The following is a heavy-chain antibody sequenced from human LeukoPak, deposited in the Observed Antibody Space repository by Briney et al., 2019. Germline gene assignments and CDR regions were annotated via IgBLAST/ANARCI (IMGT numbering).Heavy chain of an antibody. CDR3: AKDERWRRSDFHGGFDY. D-gene: IGHD2-21*02. CDR2: ISYDGSTK. J-gene: IGHJ4*02. CDR1: GFTFSSYG. V-gene: IGHV3-30*18. Sequence: GGSLRLSCAASGFTFSSYGIHWVRQAPGKGLEWVAFISYDGSTKYYADSVEGRFTISRDNSKNTLYVQMNSLRAEDTAVYYCAKDERWRRSDFHGGFDYWGQGALVTVSP.